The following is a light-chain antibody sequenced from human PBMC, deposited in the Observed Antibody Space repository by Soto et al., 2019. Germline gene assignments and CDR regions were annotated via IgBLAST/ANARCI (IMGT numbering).Light chain of an antibody. CDR3: AAWDVSPTGYV. Sequence: QSVLTQPPSASGTPGLSVTISRSGSSSNIGSNTVNWYQQLPGTATKLLIYSNNQRPSGVPDRFSGSKSGTSASLAISGLQSEDEADYYCAAWDVSPTGYVFGTGPKVTV. V-gene: IGLV1-44*01. J-gene: IGLJ1*01. CDR2: SNN. CDR1: SSNIGSNT.